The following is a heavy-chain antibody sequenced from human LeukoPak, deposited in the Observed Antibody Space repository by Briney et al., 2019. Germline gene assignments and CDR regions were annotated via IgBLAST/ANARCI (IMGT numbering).Heavy chain of an antibody. V-gene: IGHV4-39*01. J-gene: IGHJ5*02. CDR1: GVSVSSSNNY. Sequence: PSETLSLTCTVSGVSVSSSNNYWGWLRQPPGRGLEWIASIYYSGSTYYNPSLKSRVTISVDTSKNQFSLKLSSVTAADTAVYYCARPNSRISWFDPWGQGTLVTVSS. CDR3: ARPNSRISWFDP. D-gene: IGHD1-7*01. CDR2: IYYSGST.